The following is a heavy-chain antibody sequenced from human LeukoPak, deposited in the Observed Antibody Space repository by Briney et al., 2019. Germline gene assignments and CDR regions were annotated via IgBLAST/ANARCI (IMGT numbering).Heavy chain of an antibody. Sequence: ASVKVSCKASGYTFTSYGISWVRQAPGQGLEWMGWMIPNSGNTGYAQKFQGRVTMTRNTSISTAYMELSSLRSEDTAVYYCARGPHWYFDLWGRGTLVTVSS. CDR3: ARGPHWYFDL. V-gene: IGHV1-8*02. J-gene: IGHJ2*01. CDR1: GYTFTSYG. CDR2: MIPNSGNT.